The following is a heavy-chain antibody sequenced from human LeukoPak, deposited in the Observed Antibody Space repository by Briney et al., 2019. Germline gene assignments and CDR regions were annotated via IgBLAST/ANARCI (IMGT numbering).Heavy chain of an antibody. CDR1: GFTFSTFG. V-gene: IGHV3-30*18. D-gene: IGHD3-22*01. CDR3: AKAREYYYDPIGY. CDR2: TSYDGSHT. Sequence: GGSLRLSCTASGFTFSTFGMNWVRQAPGKGLEWVAVTSYDGSHTYYADSVKGRFIISRDNSKNTLYLQMNSLRAEDTAVYYCAKAREYYYDPIGYWGQGTLVTVSS. J-gene: IGHJ4*02.